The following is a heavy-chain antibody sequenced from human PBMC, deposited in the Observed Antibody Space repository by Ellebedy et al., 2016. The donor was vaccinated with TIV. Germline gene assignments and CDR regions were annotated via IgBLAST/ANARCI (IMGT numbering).Heavy chain of an antibody. D-gene: IGHD2-21*01. CDR3: ARGDYSGDRLGGLDI. Sequence: MPSETLSLTCTVSGGSISSYYWTWIRQPAGNGLEWIGRIYTIGSTNYNPSLKSRVTMSVDTSKNQFSLRLSSVTAADTAVYYCARGDYSGDRLGGLDIWGQGTVVTVSS. V-gene: IGHV4-4*07. CDR1: GGSISSYY. CDR2: IYTIGST. J-gene: IGHJ3*02.